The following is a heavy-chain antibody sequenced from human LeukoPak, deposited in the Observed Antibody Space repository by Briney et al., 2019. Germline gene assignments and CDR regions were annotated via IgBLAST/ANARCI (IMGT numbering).Heavy chain of an antibody. CDR2: IIPIFGTA. CDR1: GGTFSSYA. V-gene: IGHV1-69*05. CDR3: ARSSIAARRVSDYYSSMDV. D-gene: IGHD6-6*01. J-gene: IGHJ6*03. Sequence: SVKDCCKASGGTFSSYAISWVRQAPGQGLAWMGGIIPIFGTANYAQKFQGRVTITTDESTSTAYMELSSPSSEDTALYNCARSSIAARRVSDYYSSMDVWGKKTTGTVSS.